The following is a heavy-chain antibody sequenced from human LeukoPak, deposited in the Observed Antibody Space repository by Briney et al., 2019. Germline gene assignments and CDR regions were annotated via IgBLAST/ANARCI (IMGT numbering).Heavy chain of an antibody. CDR1: GFTFSSYS. CDR3: ARAPPDGYNYFDY. V-gene: IGHV3-21*01. D-gene: IGHD5-24*01. CDR2: ISSSSSYI. Sequence: GGSLRLSCAASGFTFSSYSMNWVRQAPGKGLEWVSSISSSSSYIYYADSVKGRFTISRDNAKNSLYLQMNSLRAEDTAVYYCARAPPDGYNYFDYWGQETLVTVSS. J-gene: IGHJ4*02.